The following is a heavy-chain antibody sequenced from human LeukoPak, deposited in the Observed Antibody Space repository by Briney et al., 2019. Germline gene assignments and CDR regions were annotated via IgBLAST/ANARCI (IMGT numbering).Heavy chain of an antibody. CDR2: MNPNSGNT. D-gene: IGHD5-18*01. J-gene: IGHJ4*02. CDR3: ARVLIQLEEYYFDY. CDR1: GYTYTNYD. Sequence: ASVKVSCKASGYTYTNYDINWVRQATGQGLEWMGWMNPNSGNTGYAQKFQGRVTITSNTSISTAYMELSSLRSEDTAVYYCARVLIQLEEYYFDYWGQGTLVTVSS. V-gene: IGHV1-8*03.